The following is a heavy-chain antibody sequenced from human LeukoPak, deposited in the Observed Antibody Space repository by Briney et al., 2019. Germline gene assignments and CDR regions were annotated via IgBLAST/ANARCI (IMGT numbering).Heavy chain of an antibody. J-gene: IGHJ4*02. D-gene: IGHD3-10*01. CDR3: ARVDITMVRGVTGFGY. CDR1: GGSISSSNW. Sequence: SGTLSLTCAVSGGSISSSNWWSWVRQHPGKGLEWIGYIYYSGSTYYNPSLKSRVTISVDTSKNQFSLKLSSVTAADTAVYYCARVDITMVRGVTGFGYWGQGTLVTVSS. CDR2: IYYSGST. V-gene: IGHV4-4*02.